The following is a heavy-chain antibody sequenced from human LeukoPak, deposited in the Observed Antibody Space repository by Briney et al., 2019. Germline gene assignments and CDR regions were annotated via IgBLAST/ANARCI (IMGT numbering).Heavy chain of an antibody. CDR2: INSDGSST. CDR3: ARMGDMAFDY. D-gene: IGHD5-24*01. J-gene: IGHJ4*01. Sequence: GGSLRLSCSASGLTFSSSWMHWVRQAPGKGLVWVSRINSDGSSTSYADSVRGRFTITRDNAKNTLYLQMNSLRAEDTAVYYCARMGDMAFDYWGHRTPVTVSS. V-gene: IGHV3-74*01. CDR1: GLTFSSSW.